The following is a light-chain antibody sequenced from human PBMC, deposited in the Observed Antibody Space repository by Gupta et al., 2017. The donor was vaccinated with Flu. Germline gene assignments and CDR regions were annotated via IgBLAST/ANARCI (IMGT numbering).Light chain of an antibody. CDR1: QAINNY. Sequence: GDRVTISCRASQAINNYLAWYQQKPGTVPKLLIYSSSTLQSGVSSRFSGSGSGTDFTLAISSLQPEDVGTYYCQEYNTTAWTFGQGTKVEIK. J-gene: IGKJ1*01. CDR2: SSS. CDR3: QEYNTTAWT. V-gene: IGKV1-27*01.